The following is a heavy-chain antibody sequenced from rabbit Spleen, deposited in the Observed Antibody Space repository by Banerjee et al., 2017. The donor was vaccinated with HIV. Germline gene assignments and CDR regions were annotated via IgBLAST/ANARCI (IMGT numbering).Heavy chain of an antibody. D-gene: IGHD8-1*01. V-gene: IGHV1S47*01. CDR3: ARGSNYFAFNL. CDR2: IEPIFGNT. J-gene: IGHJ4*01. CDR1: GFDFSNYG. Sequence: QEQLVESGGGLVQPGGSLKLSCKASGFDFSNYGVSWVRQAPGKGLEWIGYIEPIFGNTYYANWVNGRFTISSHNAPNTLYLELSSLTAADTATYFCARGSNYFAFNLWGPGTLVTVS.